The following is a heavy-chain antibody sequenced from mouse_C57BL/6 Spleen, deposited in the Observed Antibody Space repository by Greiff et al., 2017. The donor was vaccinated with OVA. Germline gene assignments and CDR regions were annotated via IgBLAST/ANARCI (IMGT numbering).Heavy chain of an antibody. CDR3: TKEEVCDYDCDWDFDV. D-gene: IGHD2-4*01. CDR1: GYTFTSYW. Sequence: VQLQQSGTVLVRPGASVKMSCKTSGYTFTSYWMHWVKQRPGQGLEWIGVINPGNSDTSYNQKFKGKAKLTAGTSASTAYMELNSLTNEDSAVYYCTKEEVCDYDCDWDFDVWGTGTTVTVSS. CDR2: INPGNSDT. J-gene: IGHJ1*03. V-gene: IGHV1-5*01.